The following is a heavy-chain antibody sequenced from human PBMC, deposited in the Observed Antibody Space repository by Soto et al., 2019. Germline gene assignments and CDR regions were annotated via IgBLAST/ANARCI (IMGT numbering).Heavy chain of an antibody. D-gene: IGHD3-3*01. Sequence: ASVKVSCKASGYTFTSYGISWVRQAPGQGLEWMGWISAYNGNTNYAQKLQGRVTMTTDTSTSTAYMELRSLRSDDTAVYYCARDRRGDFWSGYPGSRVYYGMDVWGQGTTVTVSS. CDR1: GYTFTSYG. CDR2: ISAYNGNT. V-gene: IGHV1-18*01. J-gene: IGHJ6*02. CDR3: ARDRRGDFWSGYPGSRVYYGMDV.